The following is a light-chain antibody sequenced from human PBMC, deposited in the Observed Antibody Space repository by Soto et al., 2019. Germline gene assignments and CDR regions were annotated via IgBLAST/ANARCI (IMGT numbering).Light chain of an antibody. CDR1: SSDVGGFNY. V-gene: IGLV2-14*03. J-gene: IGLJ1*01. CDR3: DSYTSSSTYV. CDR2: DVT. Sequence: QAVLTQPASVCGSPGQSITISCTGTSSDVGGFNYVSWYQQHPGKAPKLMIYDVTNRPSGVSYRFSGSKSGNTASLTISGLQDEDEADYYCDSYTSSSTYVFGTGTKVTVL.